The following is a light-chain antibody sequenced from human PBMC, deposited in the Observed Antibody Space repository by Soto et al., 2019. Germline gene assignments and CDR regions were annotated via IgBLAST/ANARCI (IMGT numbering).Light chain of an antibody. CDR3: QQRSNWRET. CDR2: DAS. V-gene: IGKV3-11*01. J-gene: IGKJ4*01. Sequence: EIVLTQSPATLSLSPGERATLSCRAGQSVSSYLAWYQQKPGQAPRLLIYDASNRATGIPARFSGSGSGTDFTLTISSLEPEDFAVYYCQQRSNWRETFGGGTKVEIK. CDR1: QSVSSY.